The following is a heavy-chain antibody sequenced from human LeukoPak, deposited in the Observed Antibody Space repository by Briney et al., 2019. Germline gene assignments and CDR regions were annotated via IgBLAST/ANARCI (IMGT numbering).Heavy chain of an antibody. D-gene: IGHD5-18*01. CDR2: IIPIFGTA. CDR3: ARVPVDTAMAYYFDY. Sequence: SVKVSCKASGGTFSSYAISRVRQAPGQGLEWMGGIIPIFGTANYAQKFQGRVTITADESTSTAYMELSSLRSEDTAVYYCARVPVDTAMAYYFDYWGQGTLVTVSS. CDR1: GGTFSSYA. V-gene: IGHV1-69*13. J-gene: IGHJ4*02.